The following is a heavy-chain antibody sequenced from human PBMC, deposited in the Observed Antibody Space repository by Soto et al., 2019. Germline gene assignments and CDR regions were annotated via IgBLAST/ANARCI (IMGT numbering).Heavy chain of an antibody. CDR1: GSTFSNYG. V-gene: IGHV3-33*01. CDR3: ARDGGSHGPSYFDS. CDR2: IWYDGSNK. D-gene: IGHD3-16*01. J-gene: IGHJ4*02. Sequence: VQLVESGGGVVQPGTSLRLSCVASGSTFSNYGMHWVRQAPGKGPRWVAVIWYDGSNKSYGESVKGRFTISRDNSKNTLYLDINSLRAEDTAVYYCARDGGSHGPSYFDSWGQGSLVIVSS.